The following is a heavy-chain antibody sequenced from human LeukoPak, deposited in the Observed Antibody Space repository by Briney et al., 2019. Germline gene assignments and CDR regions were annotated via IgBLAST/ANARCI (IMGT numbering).Heavy chain of an antibody. CDR1: GFTFSSYG. CDR2: ISYDGSNK. V-gene: IGHV3-30*18. Sequence: RGSLRLSCAASGFTFSSYGMHWVRQAPGKGLEWVAVISYDGSNKYYADSVKGRFTISRDNSKNTLYLQMNSLRAEDTAVYYCAKTYSSGWSLDYWGQGTLVTVSS. J-gene: IGHJ4*02. CDR3: AKTYSSGWSLDY. D-gene: IGHD6-19*01.